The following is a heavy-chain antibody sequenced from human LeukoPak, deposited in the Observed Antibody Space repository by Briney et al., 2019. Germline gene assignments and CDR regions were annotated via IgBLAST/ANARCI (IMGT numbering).Heavy chain of an antibody. D-gene: IGHD3-22*01. J-gene: IGHJ4*02. CDR2: IRASSSLI. V-gene: IGHV3-48*04. CDR3: ARDGPYYYDSSGYYSGFDY. CDR1: GFDFSLSS. Sequence: GGSLRLSCVASGFDFSLSSMNYFRQAPGKGLEWVSYIRASSSLISYADSVRGRFTISRDDAKKSVYLQMDSLRADDTAVYYCARDGPYYYDSSGYYSGFDYWGQGTLVTVSS.